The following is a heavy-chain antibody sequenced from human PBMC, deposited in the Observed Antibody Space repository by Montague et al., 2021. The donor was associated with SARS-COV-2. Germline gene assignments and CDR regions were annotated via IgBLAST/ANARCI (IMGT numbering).Heavy chain of an antibody. Sequence: SDTLSLTCTVSGGSISTYYWSWIRQPPGKGLEWMGYIYYSGSTNYSPSLKSRVTISVDTSKNQFSLKLSSVTAADTAVYYCARDGYNAHQNYWYFDLWGRGTLVTVSS. CDR1: GGSISTYY. CDR3: ARDGYNAHQNYWYFDL. D-gene: IGHD5-24*01. V-gene: IGHV4-59*12. CDR2: IYYSGST. J-gene: IGHJ2*01.